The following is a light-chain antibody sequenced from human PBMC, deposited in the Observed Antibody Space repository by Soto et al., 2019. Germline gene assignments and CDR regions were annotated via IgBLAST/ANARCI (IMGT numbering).Light chain of an antibody. J-gene: IGKJ1*01. CDR1: YSVSSSY. Sequence: EIVLTQSPGTLSLSPGERATLSCRASYSVSSSYLAWYQQKPGQAPRPLIYGASSRAIGIPDRFSGSGSGTDFTLTISRLEPEDFAVYYCQQYGSSPWTFGQGTKVDIK. CDR2: GAS. CDR3: QQYGSSPWT. V-gene: IGKV3-20*01.